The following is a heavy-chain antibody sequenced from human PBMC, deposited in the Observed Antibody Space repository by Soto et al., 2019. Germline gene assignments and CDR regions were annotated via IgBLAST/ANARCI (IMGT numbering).Heavy chain of an antibody. D-gene: IGHD2-2*01. CDR2: MNPINGAT. CDR3: GRGPSPRAPAGGTPYYYAMDV. J-gene: IGHJ6*02. Sequence: GASVKVSCKXSGYDFTAYDINWVRQASGQGLEWMGWMNPINGATGTARRFQGRVSMTRNTDTGTAYLELTSLRSDDTAVYFCGRGPSPRAPAGGTPYYYAMDVWGQGTTVTVSS. CDR1: GYDFTAYD. V-gene: IGHV1-8*02.